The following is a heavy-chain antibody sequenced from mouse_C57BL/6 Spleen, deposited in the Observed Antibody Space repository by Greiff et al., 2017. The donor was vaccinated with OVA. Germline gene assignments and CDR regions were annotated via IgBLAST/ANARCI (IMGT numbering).Heavy chain of an antibody. Sequence: VQLQQSGPELVKPGASVKLSCKASGYTFTSYDINWVKQRPGQGLEWIGWIYPRDGSTKYNEKFKGKATLTVDTSSSTGNIERHSLTSEDSAVYFCARRRYSKEGDYLDYGGQGTTLTVSS. CDR2: IYPRDGST. J-gene: IGHJ2*01. D-gene: IGHD2-5*01. V-gene: IGHV1-85*01. CDR1: GYTFTSYD. CDR3: ARRRYSKEGDYLDY.